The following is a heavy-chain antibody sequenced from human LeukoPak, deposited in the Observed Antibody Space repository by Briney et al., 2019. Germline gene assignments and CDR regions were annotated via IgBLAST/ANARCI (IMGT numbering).Heavy chain of an antibody. CDR3: AKVAEVEVAASPMDV. V-gene: IGHV3-30*18. CDR1: GVTFSSYG. Sequence: GRSLRHSCVASGVTFSSYGMHCVRQAPGKGLEWGAVISYDGSNKYYADSVKGRFTISRDNSKNTLYLQMNSLRADDTAVYYCAKVAEVEVAASPMDVWGQGTTVTVSS. J-gene: IGHJ6*02. D-gene: IGHD2-15*01. CDR2: ISYDGSNK.